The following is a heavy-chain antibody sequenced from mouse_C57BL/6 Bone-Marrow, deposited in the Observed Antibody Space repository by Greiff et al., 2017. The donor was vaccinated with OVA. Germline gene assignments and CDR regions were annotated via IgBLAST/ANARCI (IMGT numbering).Heavy chain of an antibody. D-gene: IGHD1-1*01. Sequence: EVQLQQSGPVLVKPGASVKMSCKASGYTFTDYYMNWVKQSHGKSLEWIGVINPYNGGTSYNQKFKGKATLTVDKSSSTAYMELNSLTSEDSAVYYCARFLLLRKEYWGQGTTLTVSS. J-gene: IGHJ2*01. V-gene: IGHV1-19*01. CDR2: INPYNGGT. CDR1: GYTFTDYY. CDR3: ARFLLLRKEY.